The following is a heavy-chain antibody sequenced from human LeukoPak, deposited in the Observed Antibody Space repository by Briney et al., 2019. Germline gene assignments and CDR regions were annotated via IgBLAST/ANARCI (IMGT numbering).Heavy chain of an antibody. V-gene: IGHV3-30*02. J-gene: IGHJ4*02. D-gene: IGHD1-26*01. CDR1: GFTFTRSA. Sequence: PGGSLRVSCVAFGFTFTRSAMHWGREAPAKGFEMVEFIQYDGDNKYYADSVKGRFTISRDDSQNTLYLQMNSLTVEDTAVYYCAKRWDSTWSYFDLWGQGTLVTVSS. CDR3: AKRWDSTWSYFDL. CDR2: IQYDGDNK.